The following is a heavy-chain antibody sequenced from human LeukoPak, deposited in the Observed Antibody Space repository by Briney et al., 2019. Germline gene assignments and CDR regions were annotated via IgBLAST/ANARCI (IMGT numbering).Heavy chain of an antibody. CDR3: ARGGSYWGGFDY. V-gene: IGHV3-48*01. Sequence: GGSLRLSCAASGFTFSSYGMHRVRQAPGKGLEWVSYISSSSTIYYADSVKGRFTISRDNAKDSLYLQMNSLRAEDTAVYYCARGGSYWGGFDYWGQGTLVTVSS. D-gene: IGHD1-26*01. CDR2: ISSSSTI. J-gene: IGHJ4*02. CDR1: GFTFSSYG.